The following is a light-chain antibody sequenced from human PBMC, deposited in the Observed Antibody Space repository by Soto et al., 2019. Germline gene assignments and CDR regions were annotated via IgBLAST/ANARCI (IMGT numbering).Light chain of an antibody. J-gene: IGKJ1*01. CDR3: HQYDNSHLT. CDR1: QSVSSSY. V-gene: IGKV3-20*01. CDR2: AAS. Sequence: ENVLTQSPGTLPLSPGERATLSCRASQSVSSSYLAWYQHKPGQAPRLLIYAASSRASGIPDKFSGSGSGTDFTLTISRLEPEDFAVYYCHQYDNSHLTFGQGTKVEIK.